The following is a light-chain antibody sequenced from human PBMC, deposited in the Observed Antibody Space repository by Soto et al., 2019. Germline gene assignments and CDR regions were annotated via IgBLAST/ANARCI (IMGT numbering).Light chain of an antibody. CDR2: GAS. CDR1: QSVSSSY. J-gene: IGKJ2*01. V-gene: IGKV3-20*01. Sequence: EIVLTQSPGTLSLSPGERATLSCRASQSVSSSYLAWYQQKPGQAPRLLIYGASSRATGIPDRFSGSGSGTDFPLTISRLEPEDFAVYYCQQYGSSPVTFGQGTKLEIK. CDR3: QQYGSSPVT.